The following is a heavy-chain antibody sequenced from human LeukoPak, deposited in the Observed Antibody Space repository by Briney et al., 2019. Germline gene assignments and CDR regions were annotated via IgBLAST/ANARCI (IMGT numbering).Heavy chain of an antibody. Sequence: SETLSLTCTVSGGSISSYYWSWIRQPPGKGLEWIGYIYYSGSTNYNPSLKSRVTISVDTSKNQFSLKLSSVTAADTAVYYCASLPQYYYGLGNDYWGQGTLVTVSS. CDR1: GGSISSYY. CDR2: IYYSGST. J-gene: IGHJ4*02. D-gene: IGHD3-10*01. V-gene: IGHV4-59*08. CDR3: ASLPQYYYGLGNDY.